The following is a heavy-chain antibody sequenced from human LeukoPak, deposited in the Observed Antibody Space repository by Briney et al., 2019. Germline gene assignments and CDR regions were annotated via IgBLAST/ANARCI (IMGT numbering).Heavy chain of an antibody. V-gene: IGHV4-59*08. CDR3: ARHYIASGGGDAFDI. J-gene: IGHJ3*02. CDR2: IYYSGST. Sequence: SETLSLTCTVPGGSISGYYWTWIRQSPGKGLEWLGYIYYSGSTNYNPSLKSRVTMSVDTLKNQFSLKLSSVTAADTAVYYCARHYIASGGGDAFDIWGQGTMVTVSS. D-gene: IGHD6-13*01. CDR1: GGSISGYY.